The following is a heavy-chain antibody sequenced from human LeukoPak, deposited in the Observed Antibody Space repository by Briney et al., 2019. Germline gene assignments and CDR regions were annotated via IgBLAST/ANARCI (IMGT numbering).Heavy chain of an antibody. CDR2: ISYDGSNK. J-gene: IGHJ4*02. V-gene: IGHV3-30-3*01. CDR3: ARGPLVVAGGDY. CDR1: GFTFSSYA. Sequence: PGGSLRLSCAASGFTFSSYAMHWVRQAPGKGLEWVAVISYDGSNKYYADSVKGRFTISRDNSKNTLYLQMNSLRAEDTAVYYCARGPLVVAGGDYLGQGTLVTVSS. D-gene: IGHD2-15*01.